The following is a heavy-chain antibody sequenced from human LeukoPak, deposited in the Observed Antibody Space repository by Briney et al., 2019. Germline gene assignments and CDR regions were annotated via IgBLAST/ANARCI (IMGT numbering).Heavy chain of an antibody. CDR2: IYYSGST. Sequence: SQTLSLTCTVSGGSISSGGYYWSWIRQHPGKGLEWIGYIYYSGSTYYNPSLKSRVTISVDTSKNQFSLKLSSVTAADTVVYYCARGLYSTEGNWFDPWGQGTLVTVSS. CDR1: GGSISSGGYY. CDR3: ARGLYSTEGNWFDP. J-gene: IGHJ5*02. D-gene: IGHD2-8*01. V-gene: IGHV4-31*03.